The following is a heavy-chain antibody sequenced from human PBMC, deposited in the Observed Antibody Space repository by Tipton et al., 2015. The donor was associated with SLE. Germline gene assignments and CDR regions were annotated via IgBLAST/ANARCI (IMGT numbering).Heavy chain of an antibody. Sequence: QLVQSGAEVKKPGSSVKVSCKASGGTFSSYAISWVRQAPGQGLEWMGWISAYNGNTNYAQKLQGRLTMTTDTSTSTVYMELRSLRSDDTAVYYCARDQIEPGGFDYWGQGTLVTVSS. CDR2: ISAYNGNT. D-gene: IGHD3-16*01. V-gene: IGHV1-18*01. J-gene: IGHJ4*02. CDR3: ARDQIEPGGFDY. CDR1: GGTFSSYA.